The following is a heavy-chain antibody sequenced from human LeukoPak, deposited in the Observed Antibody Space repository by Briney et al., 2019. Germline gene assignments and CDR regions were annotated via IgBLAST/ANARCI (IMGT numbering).Heavy chain of an antibody. CDR2: ISTTSDYI. Sequence: PGGSLRLSCAASGFTFSGYSMNWVRQAPGKGLEWVSSISTTSDYIHYADSLKGRVAISRDNAKNSLYLQMNSLRAEETAIYYCARGGIYSQGFDYWGQGSLVTVSS. J-gene: IGHJ4*02. V-gene: IGHV3-21*01. CDR1: GFTFSGYS. D-gene: IGHD6-13*01. CDR3: ARGGIYSQGFDY.